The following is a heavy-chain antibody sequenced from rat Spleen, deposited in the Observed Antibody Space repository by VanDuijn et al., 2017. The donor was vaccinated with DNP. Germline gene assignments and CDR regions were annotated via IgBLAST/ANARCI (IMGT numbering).Heavy chain of an antibody. J-gene: IGHJ2*01. D-gene: IGHD4-3*01. CDR3: VRWNSGHFDY. CDR1: GFTFSSYW. Sequence: EVQLVETGGDLVQPGRSLKLSCVASGFTFSSYWMFWIRQAPGKGLEWVASINTDGASTYYPDSVKGRFTISRDNAENTVYLQMNSLRSEDMATYYCVRWNSGHFDYWGQGVMVPVSS. CDR2: INTDGAST. V-gene: IGHV5-58*01.